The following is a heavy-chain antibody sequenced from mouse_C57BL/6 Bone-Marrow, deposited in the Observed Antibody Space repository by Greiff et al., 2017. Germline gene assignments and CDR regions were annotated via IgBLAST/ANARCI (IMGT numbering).Heavy chain of an antibody. D-gene: IGHD2-4*01. CDR2: IYPRDGST. CDR3: ARHYDYDGAWFAY. Sequence: VKLMESDAELVKPGASVKISCKVSGYTFTDHTIHWMKQRPEQGLEWIGYIYPRDGSTKYNEKFKGKATLTADKSSSTAYMQLNSLTSEDSAVYFCARHYDYDGAWFAYWGQGTLVTVSA. J-gene: IGHJ3*01. V-gene: IGHV1-78*01. CDR1: GYTFTDHT.